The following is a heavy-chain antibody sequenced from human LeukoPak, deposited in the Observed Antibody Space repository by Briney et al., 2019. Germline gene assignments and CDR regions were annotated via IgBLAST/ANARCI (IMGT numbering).Heavy chain of an antibody. CDR3: AKSIAAAWPYDY. Sequence: GGSLRLSCAASGFTVSSYAMSWVRQTPGKGLEWVSAISGSGGSTYYADSVKGRFTISRDNSKNTLYLQMNSLRAEDTAVYYCAKSIAAAWPYDYWGQGTLVTVSS. CDR2: ISGSGGST. J-gene: IGHJ4*02. D-gene: IGHD6-13*01. CDR1: GFTVSSYA. V-gene: IGHV3-23*01.